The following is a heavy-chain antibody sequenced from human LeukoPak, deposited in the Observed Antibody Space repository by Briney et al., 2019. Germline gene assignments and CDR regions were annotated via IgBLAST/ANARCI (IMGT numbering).Heavy chain of an antibody. J-gene: IGHJ4*02. CDR1: GYTFITYG. CDR2: ISASNGST. Sequence: ASVKVSCKASGYTFITYGTSWVRQAPGQGREWMGWISASNGSTVYAQNLQGRVTMTTDTSTSTAYMELRSLRSDDTAVYYCARDWSRGEDFDCWGQGTLVTVSS. V-gene: IGHV1-18*01. CDR3: ARDWSRGEDFDC.